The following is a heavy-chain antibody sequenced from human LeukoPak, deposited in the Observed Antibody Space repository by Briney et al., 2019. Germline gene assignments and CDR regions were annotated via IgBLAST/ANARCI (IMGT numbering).Heavy chain of an antibody. CDR2: IYWDDNK. CDR1: GFLLSTSGVG. D-gene: IGHD1-26*01. CDR3: AHWESGYFHL. V-gene: IGHV2-5*02. J-gene: IGHJ2*01. Sequence: SGPTLVNPTQTLTLTCTFSGFLLSTSGVGVGWIRQPPGKALEWLALIYWDDNKRYSPSLKNRLTITKDTSKNQVVLKMTNLDLVDTATYYCAHWESGYFHLWGRGTLVTVSS.